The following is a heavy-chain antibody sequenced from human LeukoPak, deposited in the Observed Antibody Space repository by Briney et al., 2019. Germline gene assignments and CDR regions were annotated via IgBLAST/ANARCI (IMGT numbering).Heavy chain of an antibody. CDR1: GYTFTSYA. D-gene: IGHD3-22*01. CDR3: ARGLRSSGYYRHYFDY. Sequence: ASVKVSCKASGYTFTSYAMHWVRQAPGQRLEWMGWINAGNGNTKYSQKFQGRVTITRDTSASTAYMELSSLRSEDTAVYYCARGLRSSGYYRHYFDYWGQGTLVTVSS. J-gene: IGHJ4*02. V-gene: IGHV1-3*01. CDR2: INAGNGNT.